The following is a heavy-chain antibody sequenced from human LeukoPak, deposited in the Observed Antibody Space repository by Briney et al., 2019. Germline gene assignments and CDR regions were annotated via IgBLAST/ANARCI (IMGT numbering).Heavy chain of an antibody. J-gene: IGHJ3*01. D-gene: IGHD6-19*01. Sequence: ASVKVSCKASGYTFTGYYMHWVRQAPGQGLEWMGWINPNSGGTNYAQKFQGRVTMTRDTSISTAYMELSRLRSDDTAVYYCASDPRYSSGWYSFDYWGQGTMVTVSS. CDR1: GYTFTGYY. V-gene: IGHV1-2*02. CDR3: ASDPRYSSGWYSFDY. CDR2: INPNSGGT.